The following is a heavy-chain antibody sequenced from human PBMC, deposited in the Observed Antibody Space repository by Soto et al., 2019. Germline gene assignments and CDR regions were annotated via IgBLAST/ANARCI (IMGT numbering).Heavy chain of an antibody. CDR2: ISGSGGST. D-gene: IGHD2-15*01. J-gene: IGHJ4*02. CDR3: AKDRWLYCSGGSCAAFDY. Sequence: PGGSLRLSCAASGFTFSSYAMSWVRQAPGKGLEWVSAISGSGGSTYYADSVKGRFTISRDNSKNTLYLQMNSLRAEDTAVYYCAKDRWLYCSGGSCAAFDYWGQGTLVTVSS. CDR1: GFTFSSYA. V-gene: IGHV3-23*01.